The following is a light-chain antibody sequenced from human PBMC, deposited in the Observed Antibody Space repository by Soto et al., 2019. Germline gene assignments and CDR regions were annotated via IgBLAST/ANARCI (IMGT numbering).Light chain of an antibody. J-gene: IGLJ1*01. CDR1: SSDVGGYNY. CDR2: DVS. Sequence: QSALTQPASVSGSPGQSITISCTGTSSDVGGYNYVSWYQQHPGKAPKLMIYDVSNRPSGVSNRFSGSKSDNTASLTISGLQAEDEADYYCSSYTSSSTPRVFGTGTKLTVL. V-gene: IGLV2-14*01. CDR3: SSYTSSSTPRV.